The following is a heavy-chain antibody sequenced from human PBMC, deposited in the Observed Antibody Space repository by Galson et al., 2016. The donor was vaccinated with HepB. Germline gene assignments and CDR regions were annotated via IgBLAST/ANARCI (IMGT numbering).Heavy chain of an antibody. CDR3: AKDLGDRLVTVYYYMDA. CDR1: GFTFSSSW. D-gene: IGHD4-11*01. V-gene: IGHV3-52*01. J-gene: IGHJ6*03. CDR2: IKCDGREK. Sequence: SLRLSCAASGFTFSSSWMHWVCQAPEKGLEWVAHIKCDGREKYYVDSVKGRLTISRDNSNNARYLQMNSLRAEDTALYYCAKDLGDRLVTVYYYMDAWGKGTTVTVSS.